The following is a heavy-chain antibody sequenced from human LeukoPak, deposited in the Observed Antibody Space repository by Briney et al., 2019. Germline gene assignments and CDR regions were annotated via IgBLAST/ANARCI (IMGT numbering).Heavy chain of an antibody. CDR3: ASPSSSSSTYDY. V-gene: IGHV4-39*01. D-gene: IGHD6-6*01. CDR2: IYYSGST. J-gene: IGHJ4*02. CDR1: GGAISSSNYY. Sequence: SETLSLTCTVSGGAISSSNYYWGWLRQPPGKGLEWIGSIYYSGSTYYNPSLKSRVTISVDTSKNQCSLELSSVTAADTAVYYCASPSSSSSTYDYWGQGTLVTVSS.